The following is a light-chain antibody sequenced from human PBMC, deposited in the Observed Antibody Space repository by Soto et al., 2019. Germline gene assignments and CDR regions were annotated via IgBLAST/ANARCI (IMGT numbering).Light chain of an antibody. J-gene: IGKJ1*01. CDR2: SST. CDR1: QNIDTF. Sequence: DIQMTQSPSSLSASVGDSVTISCRSSQNIDTFLNWYQQKAGEAPKLLIRSSTTLQDGVPSRFTGSGSGTEFALTIGSLQPEDFASYYCQQSHSAPTFGQATKV. CDR3: QQSHSAPT. V-gene: IGKV1-39*01.